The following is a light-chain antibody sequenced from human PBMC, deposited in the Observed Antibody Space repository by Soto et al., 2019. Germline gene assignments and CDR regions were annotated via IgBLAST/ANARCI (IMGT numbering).Light chain of an antibody. CDR1: QAISSY. CDR2: AAS. CDR3: QQLNSYPLT. Sequence: DIQLTQSPSFLSASVGDRVTITCRASQAISSYLAWYQQKPGKAPKLLIYAASTLQSGVPSRFSGSGSRTEFTLPISSLPPEDFATYYCQQLNSYPLTFGGGTKVGIK. J-gene: IGKJ4*01. V-gene: IGKV1-9*01.